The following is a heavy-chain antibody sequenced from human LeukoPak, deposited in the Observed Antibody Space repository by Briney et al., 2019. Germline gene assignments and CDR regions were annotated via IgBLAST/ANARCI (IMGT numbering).Heavy chain of an antibody. CDR3: ARDFFAFGGVIALLDY. Sequence: GGSLRLSCAASGFTFSSYWMSWVRQAPGKGLDGVANIKLDGSEKYYVDSVKGRFTIYRDNAKKSLYLQMNSLRDEDTAVYYCARDFFAFGGVIALLDYWGQGTLVTVSS. CDR1: GFTFSSYW. D-gene: IGHD3-16*02. J-gene: IGHJ4*02. V-gene: IGHV3-7*01. CDR2: IKLDGSEK.